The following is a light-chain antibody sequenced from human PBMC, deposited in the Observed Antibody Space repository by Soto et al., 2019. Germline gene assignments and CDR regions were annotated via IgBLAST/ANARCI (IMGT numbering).Light chain of an antibody. J-gene: IGKJ3*01. CDR2: GAS. CDR3: HQYNNWPSS. Sequence: EIVMTQSPATLSGSPGERATLSCRTSQSVSVNLAWYQQKPDQAPRLLIYGASITATGIPARFSGSGSGTEFSLTISSLQSEDFAVYYCHQYNNWPSSFGPGTKVQIK. V-gene: IGKV3-15*01. CDR1: QSVSVN.